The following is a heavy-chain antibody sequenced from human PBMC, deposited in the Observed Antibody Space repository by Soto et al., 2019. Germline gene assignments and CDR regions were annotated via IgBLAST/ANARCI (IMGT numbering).Heavy chain of an antibody. CDR1: GGSISSGGYY. D-gene: IGHD3-3*01. CDR2: HYYSGST. Sequence: QVQLQESGPGLVKPSQTLSLTCTVSGGSISSGGYYWSWIRQHPGKGLEWIGYHYYSGSTYYNPSLKSRVTISVDTSKQQFSLKLRSVTAADTAVYYCARGTTRSHEFLEWPPNFDYWCQGTLVTVS. CDR3: ARGTTRSHEFLEWPPNFDY. V-gene: IGHV4-31*03. J-gene: IGHJ4*02.